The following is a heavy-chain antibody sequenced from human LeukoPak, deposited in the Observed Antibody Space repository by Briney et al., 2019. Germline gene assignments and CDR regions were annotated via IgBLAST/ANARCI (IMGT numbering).Heavy chain of an antibody. Sequence: SETLSLTCTVSGGSISSSSYYWGWIRQPPGKGLEWIGSIYYSGSTYYNPSLKSRATISVDTSKNQFSLRLSSVTAADTAVYYCASYGSGSYYNPLAFDYWGQGTLVTVSS. J-gene: IGHJ4*02. D-gene: IGHD3-10*01. CDR2: IYYSGST. V-gene: IGHV4-39*01. CDR1: GGSISSSSYY. CDR3: ASYGSGSYYNPLAFDY.